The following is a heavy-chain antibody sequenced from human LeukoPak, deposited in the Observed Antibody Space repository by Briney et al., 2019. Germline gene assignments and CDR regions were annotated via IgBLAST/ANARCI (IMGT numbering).Heavy chain of an antibody. V-gene: IGHV1-2*02. CDR1: GYTFTDYY. Sequence: ASVTVSCKASGYTFTDYYMHWVRQAPGHGLEWIGWIHINTGGTKYAQNFQDRLTTNRDTSISTAYMELIGLRSDDTAVYYCAREKNSPTAYYMDVWGKGTTVTVSS. CDR3: AREKNSPTAYYMDV. J-gene: IGHJ6*03. D-gene: IGHD2-2*01. CDR2: IHINTGGT.